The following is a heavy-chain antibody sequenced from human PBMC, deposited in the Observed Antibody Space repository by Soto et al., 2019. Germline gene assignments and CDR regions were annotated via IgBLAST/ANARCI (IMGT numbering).Heavy chain of an antibody. J-gene: IGHJ4*02. CDR1: GFTFSSYS. CDR3: ARDSLGYCSGGSCVFDY. Sequence: GGSLILSCGAAGFTFSSYSRNWVRQAPGKGLEWVSSISSSSSYIYYADSVKGRFTISRDNAKNSLYLQMNSLRAEDTAVYYCARDSLGYCSGGSCVFDYWGQGTLVTVSS. D-gene: IGHD2-15*01. CDR2: ISSSSSYI. V-gene: IGHV3-21*01.